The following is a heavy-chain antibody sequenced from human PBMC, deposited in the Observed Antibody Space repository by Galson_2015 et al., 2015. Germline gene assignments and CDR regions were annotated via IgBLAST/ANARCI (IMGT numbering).Heavy chain of an antibody. Sequence: SLRLSCAASGFTFSSYAMSWVRQAPGKGLEWVSAISGSGGSTYYADSVKGRFTISRDNSKNTLYLQMNSLRAEDTAVYYCAKGRHVYSPPPGGFDYWGRGTLVTVSS. CDR3: AKGRHVYSPPPGGFDY. D-gene: IGHD5-12*01. CDR2: ISGSGGST. J-gene: IGHJ4*02. CDR1: GFTFSSYA. V-gene: IGHV3-23*01.